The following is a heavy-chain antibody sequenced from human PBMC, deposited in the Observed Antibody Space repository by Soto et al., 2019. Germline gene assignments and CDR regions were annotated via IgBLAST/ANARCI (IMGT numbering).Heavy chain of an antibody. V-gene: IGHV3-66*01. CDR2: IYSGGST. D-gene: IGHD3-16*01. CDR3: ARGPWAADY. J-gene: IGHJ4*02. Sequence: EVQLVESGGGLVQPGGSLRLSCAASGFTVSTKYMSWVRQAPGKGLEWVSDIYSGGSTFYADSVRGRFTISRDNSKNTVNLQMNSLRAEDTAVYYCARGPWAADYWGQGTLVTVSS. CDR1: GFTVSTKY.